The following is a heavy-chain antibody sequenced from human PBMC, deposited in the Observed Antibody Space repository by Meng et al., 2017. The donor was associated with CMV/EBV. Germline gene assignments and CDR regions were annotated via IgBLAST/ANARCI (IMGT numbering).Heavy chain of an antibody. V-gene: IGHV3-30*02. CDR2: IRYDGSNK. D-gene: IGHD3-10*01. J-gene: IGHJ4*02. CDR1: GFTFSSYG. CDR3: AKPPMASGDYFDY. Sequence: VRLVESGGVVVPPGGSLRLSCEASGFTFSSYGMHWVRQAPGKGLEWWAFIRYDGSNKYYADSVKGRFTISRDNSKNTLYLQMNSLRAEDTAVYYCAKPPMASGDYFDYWGQGTLVTVSS.